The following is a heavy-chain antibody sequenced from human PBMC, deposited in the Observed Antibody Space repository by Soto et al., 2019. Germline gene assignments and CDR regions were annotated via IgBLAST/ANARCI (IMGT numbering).Heavy chain of an antibody. J-gene: IGHJ4*02. CDR2: IYYTGNT. CDR3: ASGHDAYKVRY. V-gene: IGHV4-31*03. D-gene: IGHD1-1*01. Sequence: QVQLQESGPGLVKPSQTLSLTCTVSGGSISSGGTGSYWTWIRQLPGKGLEWIGYIYYTGNTYYNPSVTTRPTISIDTSENQFSLKLTSVTAADTAVYFCASGHDAYKVRYWGQGTLVTVSS. CDR1: GGSISSGGTGSY.